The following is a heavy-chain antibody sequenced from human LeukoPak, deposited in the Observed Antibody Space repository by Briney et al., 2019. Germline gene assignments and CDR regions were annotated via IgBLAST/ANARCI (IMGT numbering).Heavy chain of an antibody. D-gene: IGHD1-1*01. J-gene: IGHJ4*02. Sequence: ASVKVSCKASGGTFSSYAISWVRQAPGQGLEWMGRIIPILGIANYAQKFQGRVTITADKSTSTAYMELSSLRSEDTAVYYCARDTGFGAGSWWGQGTLVTVSS. CDR2: IIPILGIA. CDR3: ARDTGFGAGSW. CDR1: GGTFSSYA. V-gene: IGHV1-69*04.